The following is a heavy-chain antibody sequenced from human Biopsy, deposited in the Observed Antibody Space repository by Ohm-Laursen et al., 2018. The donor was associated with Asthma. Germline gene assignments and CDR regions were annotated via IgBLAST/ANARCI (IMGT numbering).Heavy chain of an antibody. Sequence: SLRLSCAASGFSFSNFAIHWVRQAPGKGLEWVGVISKDASTQDYADSVKGRITMARDNSKNTLDLQMNSLREEDTAVYYCVRDGTDDAFDIWGQGTVVSVSS. D-gene: IGHD1-1*01. CDR2: ISKDASTQ. CDR3: VRDGTDDAFDI. V-gene: IGHV3-30*01. CDR1: GFSFSNFA. J-gene: IGHJ3*02.